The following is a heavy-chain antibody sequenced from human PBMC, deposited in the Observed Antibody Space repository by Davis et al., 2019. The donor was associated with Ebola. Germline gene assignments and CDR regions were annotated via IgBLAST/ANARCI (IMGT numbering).Heavy chain of an antibody. Sequence: GGSLTLSCAASGLILSGSSSHWVRQASGKGLEWVGRIRNKNDGDVTSYGTSVEGRFTISRDDSKNTAYLQVNSLKTEDTAVYYCTRGAPYFMDVWGQETTVTVSS. CDR2: IRNKNDGDVT. CDR1: GLILSGSS. V-gene: IGHV3-73*01. CDR3: TRGAPYFMDV. J-gene: IGHJ6*02. D-gene: IGHD2/OR15-2a*01.